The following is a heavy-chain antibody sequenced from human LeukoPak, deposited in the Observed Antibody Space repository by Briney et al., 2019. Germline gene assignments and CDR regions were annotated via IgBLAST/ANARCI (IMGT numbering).Heavy chain of an antibody. CDR2: IYYSGST. CDR1: GGSISSGGYY. Sequence: SQTLSLTCTVSGGSISSGGYYWSWIRQPPGKGLEWIGYIYYSGSTNYNPSLKSRVTISVDTSKNQFSLKLSSVTAADTAVYYCARDPKRVYYDSSDFDYWGQGTLVTVSS. CDR3: ARDPKRVYYDSSDFDY. V-gene: IGHV4-61*08. D-gene: IGHD3-22*01. J-gene: IGHJ4*02.